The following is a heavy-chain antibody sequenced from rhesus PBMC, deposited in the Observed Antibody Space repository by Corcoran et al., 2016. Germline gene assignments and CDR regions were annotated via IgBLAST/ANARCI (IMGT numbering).Heavy chain of an antibody. Sequence: QVQLQESGPGLVKPSETLSLTCAVSGGPFSGYYWGWIRQPPGKGLVWIGYISGSSGSTDYHPSLKSRVTISTDTSKNQFSLKLSSVTAADTAVYYCARNWIFDYWGQGVLVTVSS. J-gene: IGHJ4*01. CDR3: ARNWIFDY. CDR2: ISGSSGST. D-gene: IGHD1-26*01. CDR1: GGPFSGYY. V-gene: IGHV4-165*01.